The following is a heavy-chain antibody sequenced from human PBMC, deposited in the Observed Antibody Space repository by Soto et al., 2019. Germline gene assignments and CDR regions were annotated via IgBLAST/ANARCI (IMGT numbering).Heavy chain of an antibody. Sequence: VQLWESGGGLVQPGGSLRLSCAASGFTFNNYAMSWVRQAPGKGLEWVSTIDGGDNKYYADSVKGRFTISRDNSKNTLYLQMNDLRAEDTAIYLCAKDWGLIAVADIPFDYWGQGTLVTVSS. CDR1: GFTFNNYA. J-gene: IGHJ4*02. V-gene: IGHV3-23*01. D-gene: IGHD6-19*01. CDR3: AKDWGLIAVADIPFDY. CDR2: IDGGDNK.